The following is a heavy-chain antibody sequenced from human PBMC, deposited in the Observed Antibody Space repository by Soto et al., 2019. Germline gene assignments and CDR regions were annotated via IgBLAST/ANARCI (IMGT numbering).Heavy chain of an antibody. J-gene: IGHJ6*02. Sequence: GGSLRLSCAASGFTFSSYSMSWVRQAPGKGLEWVSGFRSGGDDDTTYYADSVRGRFTISRDNSKNTLFLQMNSLRAEDTAIYYCAKFREYYQGSGSRTYYFYGRDVWGQGTTVTVSS. CDR1: GFTFSSYS. D-gene: IGHD3-10*01. V-gene: IGHV3-23*01. CDR3: AKFREYYQGSGSRTYYFYGRDV. CDR2: FRSGGDDDTT.